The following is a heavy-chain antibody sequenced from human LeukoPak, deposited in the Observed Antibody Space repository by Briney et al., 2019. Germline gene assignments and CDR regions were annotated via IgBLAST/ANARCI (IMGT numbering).Heavy chain of an antibody. CDR3: ARDRGFWIGPDN. D-gene: IGHD3-3*01. V-gene: IGHV4-4*07. CDR1: GGSISSYY. J-gene: IGHJ4*02. Sequence: SETLSLTCTVSGGSISSYYWRWIRQPAGRGRQWIGRIYSSGSTNYNPSIKSRVTMLVDTSKNQFSLRAGSVTAADTAVYYCARDRGFWIGPDNWGQGTLVTVSS. CDR2: IYSSGST.